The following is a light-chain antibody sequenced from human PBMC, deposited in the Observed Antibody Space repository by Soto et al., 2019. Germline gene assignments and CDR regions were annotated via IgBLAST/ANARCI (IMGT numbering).Light chain of an antibody. CDR2: STS. Sequence: DIVMTQSPLSLPVTPGEPASISCRSNQSLLHSNGKNYLDWYLQKPGQSPHLLIYSTSNRASGVPDRFSGSGSGTDFTLEISRVEAEDVGVYYCMQALQTPRTFGQGTKVEIK. CDR1: QSLLHSNGKNY. J-gene: IGKJ1*01. V-gene: IGKV2-28*01. CDR3: MQALQTPRT.